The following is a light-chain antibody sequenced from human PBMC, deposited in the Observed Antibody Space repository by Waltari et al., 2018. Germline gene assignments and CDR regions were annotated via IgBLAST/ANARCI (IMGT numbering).Light chain of an antibody. Sequence: EIVLTQSPGTLSLSPVERATLSCRASQYVARGYLAWYQQKPGQAPRLLIHGASSRATGIPDRFSGSESGTDFTLTISRLEPEDFATYFCQQYATSPLTFGGGTKVEI. CDR3: QQYATSPLT. CDR2: GAS. J-gene: IGKJ4*01. CDR1: QYVARGY. V-gene: IGKV3-20*01.